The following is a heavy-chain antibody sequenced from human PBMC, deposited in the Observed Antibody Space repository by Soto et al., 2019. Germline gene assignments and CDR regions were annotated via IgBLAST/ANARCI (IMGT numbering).Heavy chain of an antibody. D-gene: IGHD3-16*01. J-gene: IGHJ3*02. CDR3: GNGARVDLLGDLWPPAAGIDI. CDR1: GFTFNIFG. CDR2: ISGSGAST. Sequence: EVQLLESGGGLVQPGGSLRFSCEASGFTFNIFGLNWVRQAAGKGLEWVSAISGSGASTYYADSVKGRFSISRDNSKNTLVVHLTSLRTEDTAIYSCGNGARVDLLGDLWPPAAGIDIWGQGKMVTVSS. V-gene: IGHV3-23*01.